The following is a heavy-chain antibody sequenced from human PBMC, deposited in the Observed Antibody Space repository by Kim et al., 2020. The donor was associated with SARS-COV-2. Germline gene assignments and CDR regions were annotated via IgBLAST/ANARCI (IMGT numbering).Heavy chain of an antibody. CDR3: ASRLGYCSGGSCYEGYSDY. D-gene: IGHD2-15*01. J-gene: IGHJ4*02. Sequence: SETLSLTCTVSGGSISSSSYYWGWIRQPPGKGLEWIGSIYYSGSTYYNPSLKSRVTISVDTSKNQFSLKLSSVTAADTAVYYCASRLGYCSGGSCYEGYSDYWGQGTLVTVSS. CDR2: IYYSGST. V-gene: IGHV4-39*01. CDR1: GGSISSSSYY.